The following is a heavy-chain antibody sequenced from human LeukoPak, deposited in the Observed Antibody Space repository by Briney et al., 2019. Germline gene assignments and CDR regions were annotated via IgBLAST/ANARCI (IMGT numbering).Heavy chain of an antibody. D-gene: IGHD3-22*01. CDR3: ARLNHDSSGYWVDY. J-gene: IGHJ4*02. V-gene: IGHV3-48*01. CDR2: ISSSSSTI. Sequence: GGSLRLSCAASGFTFSSYSMNWVRRAPGKGLEWVSYISSSSSTIYYADSVKGRFTISRDNAKNSLYLQMNSLRAEDTAVYYCARLNHDSSGYWVDYWGQGTLVTVSS. CDR1: GFTFSSYS.